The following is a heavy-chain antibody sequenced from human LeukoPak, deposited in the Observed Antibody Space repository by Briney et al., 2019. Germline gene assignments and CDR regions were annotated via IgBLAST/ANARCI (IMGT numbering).Heavy chain of an antibody. Sequence: ASVKVSCKASGYTFTGYYLHWVRQAPGQGLEYMGWINPNTRGTNYVQKFQGRVTMTRDTSISTGYMELSSLRSDDTALYYCARADGYNLGDFWGQGTQVTVSS. CDR1: GYTFTGYY. CDR3: ARADGYNLGDF. D-gene: IGHD5-24*01. CDR2: INPNTRGT. J-gene: IGHJ4*02. V-gene: IGHV1-2*02.